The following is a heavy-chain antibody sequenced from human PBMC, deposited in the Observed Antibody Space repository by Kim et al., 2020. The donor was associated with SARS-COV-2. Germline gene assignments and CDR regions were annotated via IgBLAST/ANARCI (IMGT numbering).Heavy chain of an antibody. CDR3: AKPEYADGGDY. V-gene: IGHV3-43*02. CDR1: GFTFDDYA. J-gene: IGHJ4*02. D-gene: IGHD3-16*01. Sequence: GGSLRLSCAASGFTFDDYAMHWVRQAPGKGLEWVSLISGDGGSTYYADSVKGRFTISRDNSKNSLYLQMNSLRPEDTALYYCAKPEYADGGDYSGQGTLVTVSS. CDR2: ISGDGGST.